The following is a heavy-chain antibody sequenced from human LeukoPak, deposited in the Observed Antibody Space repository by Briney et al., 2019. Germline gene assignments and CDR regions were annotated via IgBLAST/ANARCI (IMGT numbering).Heavy chain of an antibody. D-gene: IGHD6-19*01. Sequence: ASVKVSCKASGYTFTSYYMHWVRQAPGQGLEWMGIINPSGGSTSYAQKFQGRVTMTTDTSTSTAYMELRSLRSDDTAVYYCARERAVADPFDYWGQGTLVTVSS. CDR3: ARERAVADPFDY. J-gene: IGHJ4*02. CDR2: INPSGGST. V-gene: IGHV1-46*01. CDR1: GYTFTSYY.